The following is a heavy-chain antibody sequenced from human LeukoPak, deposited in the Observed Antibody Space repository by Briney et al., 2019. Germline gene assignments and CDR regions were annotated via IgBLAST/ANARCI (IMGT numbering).Heavy chain of an antibody. D-gene: IGHD3-16*02. CDR3: ARGVFYDYVWGSYRNHFDY. J-gene: IGHJ4*02. V-gene: IGHV4-59*01. Sequence: PSETLSLTCTVSGGSISSYFWSWIRQSPGKGLEFLGYIYHSGSTTYNPSLKSRVTMSVDTSRNQFSLKLSSVTAADTAVYYCARGVFYDYVWGSYRNHFDYWGQGTLVTVSS. CDR2: IYHSGST. CDR1: GGSISSYF.